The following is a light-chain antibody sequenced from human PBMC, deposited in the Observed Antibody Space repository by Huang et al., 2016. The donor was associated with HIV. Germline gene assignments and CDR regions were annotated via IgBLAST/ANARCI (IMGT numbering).Light chain of an antibody. CDR2: NAF. Sequence: EIVLTQSPGTLSLSPGERATLSCRASQTVSSSNLAWFQQKAGRAPRLLIYNAFRRATGIPERFSGSGSGTDFTLTISRLEPEDFAVYYCQQYGTSPRTFGQGTKLDIK. V-gene: IGKV3-20*01. CDR1: QTVSSSN. CDR3: QQYGTSPRT. J-gene: IGKJ1*01.